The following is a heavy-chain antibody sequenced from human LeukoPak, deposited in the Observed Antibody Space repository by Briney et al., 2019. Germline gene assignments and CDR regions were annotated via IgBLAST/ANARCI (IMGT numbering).Heavy chain of an antibody. V-gene: IGHV3-73*01. CDR3: AGPYDTSGHAFDY. Sequence: PGGSLRLSCAASGFTFSGSAMHWVRQASGRRLEWIGRIRSKPNNYATAYAASVKGRFTISRDDSRNTAYLQMNSLKTEDSAVYYCAGPYDTSGHAFDYWGQGTLVTVSS. J-gene: IGHJ4*02. CDR1: GFTFSGSA. D-gene: IGHD3-22*01. CDR2: IRSKPNNYAT.